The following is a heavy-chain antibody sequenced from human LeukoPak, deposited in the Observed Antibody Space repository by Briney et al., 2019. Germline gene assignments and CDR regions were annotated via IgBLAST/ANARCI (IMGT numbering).Heavy chain of an antibody. J-gene: IGHJ3*02. CDR1: GFTVSSNY. Sequence: GGSLRLSCAASGFTVSSNYMSWVRQAPGKGLEWVSVIYSGGSTYYADFVKGRFTISRDNSKNTLYLQMNSLRAEDTAVYYCARDGFSSGYPYDAFDIWGQGTMVTVSS. D-gene: IGHD3-22*01. CDR3: ARDGFSSGYPYDAFDI. V-gene: IGHV3-53*01. CDR2: IYSGGST.